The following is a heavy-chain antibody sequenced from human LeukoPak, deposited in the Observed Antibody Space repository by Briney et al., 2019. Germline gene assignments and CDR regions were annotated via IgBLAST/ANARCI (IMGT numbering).Heavy chain of an antibody. J-gene: IGHJ4*02. Sequence: PSETLSLTCAVYGGSFSGYYWSWIRQPPGKGLEWIGEINHSGSTNYNPSLKSRVTISVDTSKNQFPLKLSSVTAADTAVYYCARGISASSRNDYWGQGTLVTVSS. CDR1: GGSFSGYY. D-gene: IGHD6-13*01. CDR2: INHSGST. CDR3: ARGISASSRNDY. V-gene: IGHV4-34*01.